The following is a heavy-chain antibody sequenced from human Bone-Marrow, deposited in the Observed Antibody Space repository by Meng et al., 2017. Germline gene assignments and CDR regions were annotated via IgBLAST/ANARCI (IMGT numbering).Heavy chain of an antibody. D-gene: IGHD2-15*01. CDR1: GFTFSSYW. Sequence: GSLKISCAASGFTFSSYWMHWVRQAPGKGLVWVSRINSDGSSTNYADSVKGRFTISRDNAKNTLYLQMNSLRAEDTAVYYCARSGDCSGGSCYLFDYWGQGTLVTVSS. J-gene: IGHJ4*02. CDR3: ARSGDCSGGSCYLFDY. V-gene: IGHV3-74*01. CDR2: INSDGSST.